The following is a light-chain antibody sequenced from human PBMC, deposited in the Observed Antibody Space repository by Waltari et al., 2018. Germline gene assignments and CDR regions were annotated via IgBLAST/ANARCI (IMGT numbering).Light chain of an antibody. CDR2: DVS. CDR1: RSYVGNLNS. J-gene: IGLJ3*02. V-gene: IGLV2-14*03. CDR3: SSYISHNSRM. Sequence: QSALTQPASVSGAPGQSITIPCPGIRSYVGNLNSVSWYQQHPGKAPKLVIYDVSDRPSGISNRFSGSKSGSTASLTISGLQVEDEADYYCSSYISHNSRMFGGGTKLTVL.